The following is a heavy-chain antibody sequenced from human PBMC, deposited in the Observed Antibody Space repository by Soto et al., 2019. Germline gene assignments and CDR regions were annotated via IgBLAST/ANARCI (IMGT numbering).Heavy chain of an antibody. CDR1: GLNFDDYA. J-gene: IGHJ4*02. CDR3: VKGGKWDFLQGDPFDH. D-gene: IGHD1-26*01. V-gene: IGHV3-9*01. CDR2: ITWNGDNV. Sequence: PGGALRLSCAASGLNFDDYAMHWVRQVPGKGLEWVSGITWNGDNVAYADSVKGRFTISRDNAKSTLYLQMNSLRVEDTALYYCVKGGKWDFLQGDPFDHWGQGTQVTVSA.